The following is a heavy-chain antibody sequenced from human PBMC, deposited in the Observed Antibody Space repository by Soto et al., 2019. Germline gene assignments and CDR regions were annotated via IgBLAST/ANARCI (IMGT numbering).Heavy chain of an antibody. CDR2: IYYSGST. D-gene: IGHD3-3*01. V-gene: IGHV4-39*01. CDR1: GGSISSSSYY. J-gene: IGHJ6*03. Sequence: SETLSLTCTVSGGSISSSSYYWGWIRQPPGKGLEWIGSIYYSGSTYYNPSLKSRVTIPVDTSKNQFSLKLSSVTAADTAVYYCARPGFPPDFYGGIHYYYYYMDVWGKGTTVTVSS. CDR3: ARPGFPPDFYGGIHYYYYYMDV.